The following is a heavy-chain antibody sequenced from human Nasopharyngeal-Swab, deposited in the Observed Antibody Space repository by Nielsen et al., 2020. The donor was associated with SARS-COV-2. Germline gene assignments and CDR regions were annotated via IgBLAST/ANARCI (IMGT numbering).Heavy chain of an antibody. J-gene: IGHJ6*02. V-gene: IGHV4-34*01. D-gene: IGHD3-22*01. CDR3: ARGTVYYYDSSGYYYYYYYGMDV. CDR2: ITHSGST. Sequence: RQVPGKGLECIGDITHSGSTNYNPSLKSRVTVSVDTSKNQFSLKLSSVTAADTAVYYCARGTVYYYDSSGYYYYYYYGMDVWGQGTTVTVSS.